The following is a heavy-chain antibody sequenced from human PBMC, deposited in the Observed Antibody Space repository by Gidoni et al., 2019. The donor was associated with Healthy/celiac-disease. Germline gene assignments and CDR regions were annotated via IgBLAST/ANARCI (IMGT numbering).Heavy chain of an antibody. V-gene: IGHV3-30*01. CDR1: GFTFSSYA. CDR2: ISYDGSNK. Sequence: QVQLVESGGGVVQPGRSLRLSCAASGFTFSSYAMHWVRQAPGKGLEWAAVISYDGSNKYYADSVKGRFTISRDNSKNTLYLQMNSLRAEDTAVYYCARAIEDSSGWYYFDYWGQGTLVTVSS. J-gene: IGHJ4*02. CDR3: ARAIEDSSGWYYFDY. D-gene: IGHD6-19*01.